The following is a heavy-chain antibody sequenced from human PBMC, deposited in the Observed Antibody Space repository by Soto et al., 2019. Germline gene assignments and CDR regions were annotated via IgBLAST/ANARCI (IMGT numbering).Heavy chain of an antibody. CDR3: AKMSSENYYDPVFS. J-gene: IGHJ4*02. Sequence: QVQPVESGGGLVKTSGSLRIACAASGFTFSDYYMSWVRQAPGKGLEWVSYISSSGNTIYYADSVKGRFTISRDNAKNSVYLQMNSLRAEDTALYFCAKMSSENYYDPVFSWGQGTLVTVSS. CDR1: GFTFSDYY. CDR2: ISSSGNTI. V-gene: IGHV3-11*01. D-gene: IGHD3-22*01.